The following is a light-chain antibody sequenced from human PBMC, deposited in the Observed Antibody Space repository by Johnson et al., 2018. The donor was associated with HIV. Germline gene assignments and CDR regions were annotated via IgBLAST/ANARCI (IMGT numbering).Light chain of an antibody. CDR1: SSNIGNNY. J-gene: IGLJ1*01. V-gene: IGLV1-51*02. CDR3: GTWESSLSAGYG. CDR2: ENN. Sequence: QSVLTQPPSVYAAPGQKVTISCYGSSSNIGNNYVSWYQQLPGTAPKLLIYENNKRPSGITDRFSGSKSATSATLGITGLQTGDEADSYCGTWESSLSAGYGFGTGTKVTVL.